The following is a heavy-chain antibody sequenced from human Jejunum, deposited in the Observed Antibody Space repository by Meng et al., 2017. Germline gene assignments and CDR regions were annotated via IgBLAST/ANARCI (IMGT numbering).Heavy chain of an antibody. Sequence: GESLKISCASSGFTFADYTMSWVRQVPGRGLQWVSGISRDGYDTYYVDSVKGRFTISRDNSQNTLYLQMNILRAGDTAMYYCAKDRVPAGIWTIDYWGQGTLVTVSS. CDR2: ISRDGYDT. V-gene: IGHV3-23*01. D-gene: IGHD6-13*01. J-gene: IGHJ4*02. CDR1: GFTFADYT. CDR3: AKDRVPAGIWTIDY.